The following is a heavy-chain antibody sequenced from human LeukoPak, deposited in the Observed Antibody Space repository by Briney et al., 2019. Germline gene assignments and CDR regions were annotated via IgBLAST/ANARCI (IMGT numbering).Heavy chain of an antibody. CDR1: GVSISSSSYH. V-gene: IGHV4-39*01. Sequence: SETLSLTCTVSGVSISSSSYHWGWIRQPPGKGLEWIGSIYYSGSTYYNPSLKSRVTISVDTSKNQFSLRLSSVTAADTAVYYCARQEGLAPDPGYCSSTSCRRYYFDYWGQGTLVTVSS. CDR3: ARQEGLAPDPGYCSSTSCRRYYFDY. J-gene: IGHJ4*02. CDR2: IYYSGST. D-gene: IGHD2-2*01.